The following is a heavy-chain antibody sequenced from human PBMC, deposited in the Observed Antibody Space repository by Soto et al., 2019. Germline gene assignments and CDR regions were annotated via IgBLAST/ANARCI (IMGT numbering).Heavy chain of an antibody. CDR1: GGTFSRYA. V-gene: IGHV1-69*01. CDR2: IIRIFGTA. Sequence: QVQLVQSGAEVKKPGSSVKVSCNASGGTFSRYAISWVRQAPGHGLEWSGGIIRIFGTANYAQKFLGRVTITADDSASTDYMELSSLRSEDTDAYYCARGGYSRSRPGFVHYYYCMDVGGQGTTVTVSS. CDR3: ARGGYSRSRPGFVHYYYCMDV. D-gene: IGHD6-13*01. J-gene: IGHJ6*02.